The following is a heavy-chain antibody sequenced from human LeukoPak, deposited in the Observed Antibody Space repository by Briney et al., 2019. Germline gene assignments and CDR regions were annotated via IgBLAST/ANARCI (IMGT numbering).Heavy chain of an antibody. CDR3: ARDREGFGESYFDY. CDR1: GFTFSSYS. CDR2: ISSSSSYI. V-gene: IGHV3-21*01. Sequence: AGGSLRLSCAASGFTFSSYSMNWVRQAPGKGLEWVSSISSSSSYIYYADSVKGRFTISRDNAKNSLYLQMNSLRAEDTAMYYCARDREGFGESYFDYWGQGTLVTVSS. J-gene: IGHJ4*02. D-gene: IGHD3-10*01.